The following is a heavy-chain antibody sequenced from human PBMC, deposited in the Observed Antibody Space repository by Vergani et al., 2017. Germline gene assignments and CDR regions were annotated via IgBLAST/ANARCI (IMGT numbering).Heavy chain of an antibody. Sequence: QEQLVQSGSELKKPGASVKVSCKASGYSFNNYAIHWVRQAPGQGLEWMGWINPTTGNPTYARAFTGRFVFSLDTSISTAYLQIGRLKAEDTAVYFCARAKRGRLAVGATDSWGQGTLLTVSS. J-gene: IGHJ4*02. CDR1: GYSFNNYA. CDR3: ARAKRGRLAVGATDS. CDR2: INPTTGNP. V-gene: IGHV7-4-1*01. D-gene: IGHD6-19*01.